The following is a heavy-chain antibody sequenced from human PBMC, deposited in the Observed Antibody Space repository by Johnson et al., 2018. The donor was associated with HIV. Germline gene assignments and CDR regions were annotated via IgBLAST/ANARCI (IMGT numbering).Heavy chain of an antibody. CDR2: ISYDGTNT. V-gene: IGHV3-30*04. D-gene: IGHD5-24*01. J-gene: IGHJ3*01. CDR1: GFTFSNNA. CDR3: AREGGDGYSPSAFDV. Sequence: QVQLVESGGGLVQPGGSLRLSCVASGFTFSNNAIHWVRQAPGKGLEWVAVISYDGTNTYYADSVRGRFTISRDNSRNTLHLQMNSLRAEDTAVYYCAREGGDGYSPSAFDVWGQGTMVTISS.